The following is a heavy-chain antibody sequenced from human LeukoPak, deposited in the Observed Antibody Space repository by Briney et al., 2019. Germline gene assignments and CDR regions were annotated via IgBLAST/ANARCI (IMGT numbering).Heavy chain of an antibody. D-gene: IGHD4-17*01. CDR2: ITSSGST. V-gene: IGHV3-23*01. CDR1: GFTFNNYG. J-gene: IGHJ4*01. CDR3: AKDLYGDYDFDC. Sequence: PGGSLRLSCAASGFTFNNYGMNWVRQAPGKGLEWVSVITSSGSTYYADSVKGRFTISRDNSKNTLYLQMNSLRAEDTAIYYCAKDLYGDYDFDCWGRGTLVTVSS.